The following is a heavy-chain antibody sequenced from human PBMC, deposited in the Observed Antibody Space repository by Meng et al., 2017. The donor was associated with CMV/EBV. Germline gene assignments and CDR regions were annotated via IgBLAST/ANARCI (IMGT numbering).Heavy chain of an antibody. CDR3: ARGRAAAVALFDY. Sequence: AASGFTFDDDGMSWVRQAPGKGLEWVSGINWNGGSTGYADSVKGRFTISRDNAKNSLYLQMNSLRAEDTALYHCARGRAAAVALFDYWGQGTLVTVSS. V-gene: IGHV3-20*01. J-gene: IGHJ4*02. CDR2: INWNGGST. CDR1: GFTFDDDG. D-gene: IGHD6-19*01.